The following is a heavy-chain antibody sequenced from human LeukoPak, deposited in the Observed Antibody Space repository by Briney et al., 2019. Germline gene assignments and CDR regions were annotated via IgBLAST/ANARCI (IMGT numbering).Heavy chain of an antibody. CDR1: GFTFSSFP. CDR3: AKAFFSGSGGNHKHFDS. J-gene: IGHJ4*02. Sequence: PGGSLRLSCAASGFTFSSFPMTWVRLAPGKGLEWVSTITGSGGSTYYAESVKGRFTISRDNSKNTLYLQMNSLRGEDTALYYCAKAFFSGSGGNHKHFDSWGQGTLVTVSS. CDR2: ITGSGGST. V-gene: IGHV3-23*01. D-gene: IGHD3-10*01.